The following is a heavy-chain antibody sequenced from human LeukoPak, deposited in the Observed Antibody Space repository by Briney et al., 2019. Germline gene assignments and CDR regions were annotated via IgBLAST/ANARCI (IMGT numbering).Heavy chain of an antibody. CDR2: IYYSGST. CDR3: ATISSNCSGGSCAIYYYYMDV. CDR1: GGSISSGGYS. V-gene: IGHV4-30-4*07. Sequence: PSETLSLTCAVSGGSISSGGYSWSWIRQPPGKGLEWIGYIYYSGSTYYNPSLKSRVTISVDTSKNQFSLKLSSVTAADTAVYYCATISSNCSGGSCAIYYYYMDVWGKGTTVTVSS. D-gene: IGHD2-15*01. J-gene: IGHJ6*03.